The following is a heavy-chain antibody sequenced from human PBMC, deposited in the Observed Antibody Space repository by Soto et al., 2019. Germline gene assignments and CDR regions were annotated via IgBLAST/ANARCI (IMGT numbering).Heavy chain of an antibody. V-gene: IGHV4-31*03. D-gene: IGHD3-22*01. CDR3: ASQHYYDSSGYYVVY. CDR1: GGSISSGGYY. J-gene: IGHJ4*02. Sequence: PSETLSLTCTVSGGSISSGGYYWSWIRQHPGKGLEWIGYIYYSGSTYYNPSLKSRVTISVDKSKNQFSLKLSSVTAADTAVYYCASQHYYDSSGYYVVYWGQGTLVTVSS. CDR2: IYYSGST.